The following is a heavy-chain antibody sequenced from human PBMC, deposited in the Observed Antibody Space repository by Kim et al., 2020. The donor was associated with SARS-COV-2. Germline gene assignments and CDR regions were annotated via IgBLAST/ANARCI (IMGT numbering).Heavy chain of an antibody. J-gene: IGHJ6*02. Sequence: GGSLRLSCAASGFTFSSYDMHWARQPAGKGLEWVSAIYTSGETYYPDSVKGRFTISRENAKNSVYLQMHSLRAGDTAVYYCVRGAVTGTYGMDVWGLGTTVTVSS. V-gene: IGHV3-13*04. CDR2: IYTSGET. CDR3: VRGAVTGTYGMDV. CDR1: GFTFSSYD. D-gene: IGHD6-19*01.